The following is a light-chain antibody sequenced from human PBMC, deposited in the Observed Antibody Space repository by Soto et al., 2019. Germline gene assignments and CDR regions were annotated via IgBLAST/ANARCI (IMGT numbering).Light chain of an antibody. V-gene: IGKV1-5*03. J-gene: IGKJ1*01. CDR3: QQSYSTPRT. Sequence: DIQMTQSPSTLSTSVGDRVPITCRASQSISAWLAWYQQKPGKAPKLLIYKASSLESGIPARFSGSGSGTDFTLTISSLQPEDFATYYCQQSYSTPRTFGQGTKVDIK. CDR2: KAS. CDR1: QSISAW.